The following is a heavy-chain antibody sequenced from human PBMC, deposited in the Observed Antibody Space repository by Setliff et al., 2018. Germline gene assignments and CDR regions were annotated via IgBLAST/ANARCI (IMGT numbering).Heavy chain of an antibody. D-gene: IGHD6-6*01. J-gene: IGHJ4*02. CDR1: GFSISSGYY. V-gene: IGHV4-38-2*01. CDR2: VYYSGST. Sequence: SLTCAVSGFSISSGYYWGWIRQPPGKGLEWIANVYYSGSTYYNPSLESRVTMSVDTSKSQFSLKVTSVTAADTAVYFCARGRNVAARLFDSWGQGTLVTVSS. CDR3: ARGRNVAARLFDS.